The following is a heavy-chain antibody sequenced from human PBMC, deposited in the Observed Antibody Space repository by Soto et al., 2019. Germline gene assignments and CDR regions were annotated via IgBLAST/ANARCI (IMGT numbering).Heavy chain of an antibody. V-gene: IGHV1-69*13. CDR3: ARLRRADYYDSSGLEFDY. CDR2: IIPIFGTA. CDR1: GGTFSSYA. J-gene: IGHJ4*02. D-gene: IGHD3-22*01. Sequence: ASVKVSCKASGGTFSSYAISWVRQAPGQGLEWMGGIIPIFGTANYAQKFQGRVTITADESTSTAYMELSSLRSEDTAVYYCARLRRADYYDSSGLEFDYWGQGTLVTVSS.